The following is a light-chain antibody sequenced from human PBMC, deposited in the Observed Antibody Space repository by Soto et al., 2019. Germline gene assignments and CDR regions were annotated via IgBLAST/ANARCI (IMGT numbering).Light chain of an antibody. CDR1: QSISNW. J-gene: IGKJ2*01. Sequence: DIQMTQSPSTLSASVGDRVTITCRASQSISNWLAWYQQKPGKAPKVLIYDASSLQSGVPSRFSGSGSGTESTLTISSLQPDDFATYYCQKYNNYPATFGQGTKLEIK. CDR3: QKYNNYPAT. V-gene: IGKV1-5*01. CDR2: DAS.